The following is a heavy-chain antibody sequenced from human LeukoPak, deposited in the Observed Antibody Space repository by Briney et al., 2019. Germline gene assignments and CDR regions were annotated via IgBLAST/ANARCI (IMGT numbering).Heavy chain of an antibody. D-gene: IGHD5-24*01. J-gene: IGHJ5*02. V-gene: IGHV4-31*03. Sequence: SETLSLTCTVSGGSINSADYYWSWIRQHPGKGLEWIGYIYYSGSRYYNPSLKSRVSISIDTSKNQFSLNLSSVTAADTAVYYCARDPGGDGFNLRNWFDPWGQGTLVTVSS. CDR2: IYYSGSR. CDR1: GGSINSADYY. CDR3: ARDPGGDGFNLRNWFDP.